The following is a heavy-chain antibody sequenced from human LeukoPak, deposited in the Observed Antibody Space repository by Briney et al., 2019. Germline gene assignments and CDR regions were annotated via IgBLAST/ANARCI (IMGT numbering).Heavy chain of an antibody. CDR2: IYHSGST. CDR3: ARLGLYCSGGSCYNRLDY. Sequence: PSETLSLTCAVSGGSISSGGYSWRWIRQPPGKGLEWIGYIYHSGSTYYNPSLKSRATISVDRSKNQFSLKLSSVTAADTAVYYCARLGLYCSGGSCYNRLDYWGQGTLVTVSS. D-gene: IGHD2-15*01. J-gene: IGHJ4*02. V-gene: IGHV4-30-2*01. CDR1: GGSISSGGYS.